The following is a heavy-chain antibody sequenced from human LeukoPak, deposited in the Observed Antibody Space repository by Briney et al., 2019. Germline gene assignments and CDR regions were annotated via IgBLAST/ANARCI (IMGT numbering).Heavy chain of an antibody. J-gene: IGHJ5*02. Sequence: SETLSLTCAVYGGSFSGYYWSWIRQPPGKGLEWIGEINHSGSTNYNPSLKSRVTISVDTSKNQFSLKLSSVTAADTAVYYCARSNIVVVVAATLRSKCFDPWGQGTLVTVSS. CDR2: INHSGST. CDR1: GGSFSGYY. CDR3: ARSNIVVVVAATLRSKCFDP. V-gene: IGHV4-34*01. D-gene: IGHD2-15*01.